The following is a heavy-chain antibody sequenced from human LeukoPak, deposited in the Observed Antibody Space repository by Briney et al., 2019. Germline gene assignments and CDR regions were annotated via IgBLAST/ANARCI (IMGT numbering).Heavy chain of an antibody. CDR3: ARDLLDCGGPKCSDY. V-gene: IGHV3-30-3*01. J-gene: IGHJ4*02. CDR2: ITHDGSNK. D-gene: IGHD2-21*01. Sequence: GGSLRLSCAASGFTFENYRMHWVRQAPGKGLEWVSLITHDGSNKYYADSVKGRFTISRDNSKNTVHLQMSSLRTEATAVYYCARDLLDCGGPKCSDYGGQGTLVTVSS. CDR1: GFTFENYR.